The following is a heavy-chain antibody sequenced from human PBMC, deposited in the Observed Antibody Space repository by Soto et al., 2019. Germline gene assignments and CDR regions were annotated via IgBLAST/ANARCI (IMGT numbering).Heavy chain of an antibody. CDR3: ASGIAAAAKFFDY. V-gene: IGHV4-39*01. Sequence: SETLSLTCTVSGGSISSSGYYWGWIRQPPGKGLEWIGSIYYTGSTYYNPSLKSRVTISVDTSKNQFSLKLSSVTAADTAVYYCASGIAAAAKFFDYWGQCNLVTVSS. CDR2: IYYTGST. CDR1: GGSISSSGYY. J-gene: IGHJ4*02. D-gene: IGHD6-13*01.